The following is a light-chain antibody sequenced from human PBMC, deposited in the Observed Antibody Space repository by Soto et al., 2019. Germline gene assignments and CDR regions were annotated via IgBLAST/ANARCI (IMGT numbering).Light chain of an antibody. Sequence: QLVLTRSSSASESLGYSVRITCTLTSGHSSYIIAWHKQQPGKAPRYLMKLEGSGSYNKVIGVTDRFSGSSSGADLYLSISILQSEDEADYYCVTLYRNPRVFGGVAALTV. CDR2: LEGSGSY. CDR1: SGHSSYI. V-gene: IGLV4-60*03. J-gene: IGLJ3*02. CDR3: VTLYRNPRV.